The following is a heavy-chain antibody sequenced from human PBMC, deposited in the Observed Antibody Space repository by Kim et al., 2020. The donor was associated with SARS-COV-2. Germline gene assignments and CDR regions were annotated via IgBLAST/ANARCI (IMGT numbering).Heavy chain of an antibody. J-gene: IGHJ3*02. CDR3: ARHRYSSSWQSPFDAFDI. D-gene: IGHD6-13*01. V-gene: IGHV4-39*01. Sequence: KSRVTISVDTSKNQCSLKLSSVTAADTAVYYCARHRYSSSWQSPFDAFDIWGQGTMVTVSS.